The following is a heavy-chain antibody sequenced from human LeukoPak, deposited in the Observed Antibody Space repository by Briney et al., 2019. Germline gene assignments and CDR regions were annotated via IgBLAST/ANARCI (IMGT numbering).Heavy chain of an antibody. CDR3: ASSLRDLVPAAIYPSIDY. D-gene: IGHD2-2*02. V-gene: IGHV3-30-3*01. J-gene: IGHJ4*02. CDR1: GFIFSSYA. Sequence: PGGSLRLSCAASGFIFSSYAMNWVRQAPGKGLEWVAVISYDGSNKYYADSVKGRFTISRDNSKNTLYLQMNSLRAEDTAVYYCASSLRDLVPAAIYPSIDYWGQGTLVTVSS. CDR2: ISYDGSNK.